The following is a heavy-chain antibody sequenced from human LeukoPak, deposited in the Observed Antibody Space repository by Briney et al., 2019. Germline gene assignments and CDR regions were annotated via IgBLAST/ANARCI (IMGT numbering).Heavy chain of an antibody. CDR3: ARTRHGYYYYMDV. CDR2: IYYSGST. V-gene: IGHV4-59*01. CDR1: GGSISSYY. J-gene: IGHJ6*03. Sequence: SETLSLTCTVSGGSISSYYWSWIRQPPGKGLEWIGYIYYSGSTNYNLSLKSRVTISVDTSKKQVSLKLNSVTAADTAVYFCARTRHGYYYYMDVWGKGTTVTVSS.